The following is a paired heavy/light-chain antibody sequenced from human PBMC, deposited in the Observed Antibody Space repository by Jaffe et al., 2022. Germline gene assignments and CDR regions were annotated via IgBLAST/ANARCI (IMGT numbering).Heavy chain of an antibody. CDR3: VADVGSGAYFDY. J-gene: IGHJ4*02. CDR1: GYSISSGYY. V-gene: IGHV4-38-2*01. CDR2: MYRSGKT. Sequence: QVQLQESGPRLVKPSETLSLTCAVSGYSISSGYYWGWARQSPEKGLEFLGNMYRSGKTYYNPPLESRVTVSLDMSKNEFSLKLYSVTAADTAVYYCVADVGSGAYFDYWGQGILVTVSS. D-gene: IGHD3-10*01.
Light chain of an antibody. CDR3: QQYGYPPFT. J-gene: IGKJ3*01. CDR1: QSVTNRC. CDR2: GAS. Sequence: EIVLTQSPGTLSLSPGERATLSCRASQSVTNRCLAWYQQKPGQPPRLLIYGASGRATGISDRFSGGGSGTDFILTISRLEPEDFAVYYCQQYGYPPFTFGPGTKVEIK. V-gene: IGKV3-20*01.